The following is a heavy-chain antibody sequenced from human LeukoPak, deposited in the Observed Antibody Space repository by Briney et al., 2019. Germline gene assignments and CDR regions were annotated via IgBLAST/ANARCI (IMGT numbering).Heavy chain of an antibody. CDR3: ARDLGIAVAFNFGAFDI. V-gene: IGHV3-21*01. CDR1: GFTFSSYS. Sequence: GGSLRLSCAASGFTFSSYSMNWVRQAPGKGLERVSSISSSSSYIYYAESVKGRFTISRDNAKNSLYLQMNRLRAEDPAVYYCARDLGIAVAFNFGAFDIWGQGTMVTVSS. CDR2: ISSSSSYI. D-gene: IGHD6-19*01. J-gene: IGHJ3*02.